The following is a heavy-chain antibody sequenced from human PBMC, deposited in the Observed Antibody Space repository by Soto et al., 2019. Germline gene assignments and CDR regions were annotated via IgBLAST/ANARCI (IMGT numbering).Heavy chain of an antibody. CDR1: GGSISSDDYY. J-gene: IGHJ4*02. CDR3: ARGPTVTTDY. Sequence: QVQLQESGPGLVKPSQTLSLTCTVSGGSISSDDYYWSWIRQHPGKGLERIGYMVYSGSSYYNPSLKSRATISVDTSKNQFSLKLSSVTAADTAVYYCARGPTVTTDYWGQGTLVTVSS. V-gene: IGHV4-30-4*01. D-gene: IGHD4-17*01. CDR2: MVYSGSS.